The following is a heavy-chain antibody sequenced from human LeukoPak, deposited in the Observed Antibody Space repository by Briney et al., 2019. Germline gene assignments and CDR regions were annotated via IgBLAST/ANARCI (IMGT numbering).Heavy chain of an antibody. J-gene: IGHJ4*02. CDR2: IYYSGST. CDR3: ARLTRISTGYIPNDDY. Sequence: PSETLSLTCTVSGGSISSSSYYWGWIRQPPGKGLEWIGSIYYSGSTYYNPSLKSRVTISVDTSKNQFSLKLSSVTAADTAVYYCARLTRISTGYIPNDDYWGQGTLVTVSS. V-gene: IGHV4-39*01. CDR1: GGSISSSSYY. D-gene: IGHD1-1*01.